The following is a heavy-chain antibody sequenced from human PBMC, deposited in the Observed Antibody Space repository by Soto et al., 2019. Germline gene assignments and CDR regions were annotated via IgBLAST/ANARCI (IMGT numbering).Heavy chain of an antibody. CDR3: ARVAPKYDFWSGYSYGMDV. CDR2: INPNSGCT. Sequence: ASVKVSCKASGYTFTGYYMHWVRQAPGQGLEWMGWINPNSGCTNYAQKFQGRVTMTRDTSISTAYMELSRLRSDDTAVYYCARVAPKYDFWSGYSYGMDVWGTGTTVTV. V-gene: IGHV1-2*02. CDR1: GYTFTGYY. J-gene: IGHJ6*04. D-gene: IGHD3-3*01.